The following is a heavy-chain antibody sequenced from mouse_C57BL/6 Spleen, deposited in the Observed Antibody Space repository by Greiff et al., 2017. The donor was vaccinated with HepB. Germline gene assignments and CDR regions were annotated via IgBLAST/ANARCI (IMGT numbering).Heavy chain of an antibody. V-gene: IGHV1-26*01. Sequence: EVQLQQSGPELVKPGASVKISCKASGYTFTDYYMNWVKQSHGKSLEWIGDINPNNGGTSYNQKFKGKATLTVDKSSSTAYMELRSLTSEDSAVYYCARGGNYLYYYAMGYWGQGTSVTVSS. CDR3: ARGGNYLYYYAMGY. CDR1: GYTFTDYY. J-gene: IGHJ4*01. D-gene: IGHD2-1*01. CDR2: INPNNGGT.